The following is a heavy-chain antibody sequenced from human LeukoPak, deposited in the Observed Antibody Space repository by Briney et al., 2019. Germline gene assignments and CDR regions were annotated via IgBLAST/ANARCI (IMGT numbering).Heavy chain of an antibody. V-gene: IGHV4-59*08. D-gene: IGHD2/OR15-2a*01. J-gene: IGHJ6*02. CDR3: ARRNLYYYYGMDV. Sequence: PSETLSLTCTVSGGSISSYYWSWIRQPPGKGLEWIGYIYYSGSTNYSPSLKSRVTISVDTSKSQFSLKLSSVTAADTAVYYCARRNLYYYYGMDVWGQGTTVTVSS. CDR1: GGSISSYY. CDR2: IYYSGST.